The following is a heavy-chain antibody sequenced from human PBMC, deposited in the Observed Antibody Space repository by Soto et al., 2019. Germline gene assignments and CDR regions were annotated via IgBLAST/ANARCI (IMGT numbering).Heavy chain of an antibody. V-gene: IGHV3-64*01. CDR2: ISSNGVGT. Sequence: EVQLAESGGGLAQPGGSLRLACAASGFTLSGYAMDLVRQAPGKGLEDVSGISSNGVGTYYANSVQGRFTISRDNSKNTVYLQMGSLRPEDMAVYYCARRARPDFYYMDVWGKGTTVTVSS. J-gene: IGHJ6*03. CDR3: ARRARPDFYYMDV. D-gene: IGHD6-6*01. CDR1: GFTLSGYA.